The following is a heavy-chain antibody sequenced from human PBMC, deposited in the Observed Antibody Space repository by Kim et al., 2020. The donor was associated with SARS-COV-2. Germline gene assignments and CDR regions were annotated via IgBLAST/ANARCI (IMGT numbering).Heavy chain of an antibody. J-gene: IGHJ5*02. Sequence: NPYLKTRVTISVDTSKNQFSLKLSSGTAADTAVYYCARSRGVTDNWFDPWGQGTLVTVSS. D-gene: IGHD3-10*01. V-gene: IGHV4-34*01. CDR3: ARSRGVTDNWFDP.